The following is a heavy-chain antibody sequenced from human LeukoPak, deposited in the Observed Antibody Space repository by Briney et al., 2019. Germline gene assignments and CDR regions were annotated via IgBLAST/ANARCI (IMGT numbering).Heavy chain of an antibody. V-gene: IGHV3-23*01. J-gene: IGHJ6*02. D-gene: IGHD6-6*01. CDR1: GFTFSSYA. CDR2: ISGGGGST. CDR3: ARGLAARLDSSGMDV. Sequence: GGSLRLSCVVSGFTFSSYAMSWVRQAPGKGLAWVSAISGGGGSTYYADSVKGRFTISRDNSKNTLYLQMNSLRAEDTAVYYCARGLAARLDSSGMDVWGQGTTVIVSS.